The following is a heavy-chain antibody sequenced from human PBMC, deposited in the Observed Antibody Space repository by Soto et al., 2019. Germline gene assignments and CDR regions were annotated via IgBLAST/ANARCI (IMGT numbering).Heavy chain of an antibody. V-gene: IGHV1-8*01. CDR2: LNPHSGKT. Sequence: QVQLVQSGAEVKKSGASMKVSCKASGYTFTIHDIHWVRQAPGLGREWMAWLNPHSGKTSYAQNFQGRLTMTGNDSTSTAYMELSSMRSEDTAMYYCARVSSIAARRTFDSLGQGNLVTVSS. CDR3: ARVSSIAARRTFDS. J-gene: IGHJ4*02. D-gene: IGHD6-6*01. CDR1: GYTFTIHD.